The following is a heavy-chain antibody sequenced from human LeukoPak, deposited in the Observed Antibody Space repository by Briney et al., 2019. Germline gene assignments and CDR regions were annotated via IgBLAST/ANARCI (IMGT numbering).Heavy chain of an antibody. V-gene: IGHV3-7*01. D-gene: IGHD5-12*01. CDR1: GFTFSSYW. CDR3: ARDYSWISRGDYPGNAFDI. CDR2: IKQDGSEK. J-gene: IGHJ3*02. Sequence: GGSLRLSCAASGFTFSSYWMSWVRQAPGKGLEWVANIKQDGSEKYYVDSVKGRFTISRDNAKNSLYLQMNSLRAEDTAVYYCARDYSWISRGDYPGNAFDIWGQGTMVTVSS.